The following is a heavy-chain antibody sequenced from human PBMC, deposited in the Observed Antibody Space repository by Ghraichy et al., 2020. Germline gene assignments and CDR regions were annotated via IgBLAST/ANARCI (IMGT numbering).Heavy chain of an antibody. CDR2: IYSGGST. CDR1: GFTVSSNY. V-gene: IGHV3-53*01. CDR3: ASLRAVAGTNWFDP. D-gene: IGHD6-19*01. Sequence: GSLRLSCAASGFTVSSNYMSWVRQAPGKGLEWVSVIYSGGSTYYADSVKGRFTISRDNSKNTLYLQMNSLRAEDTAVYYCASLRAVAGTNWFDPWGQGTLVTVSS. J-gene: IGHJ5*02.